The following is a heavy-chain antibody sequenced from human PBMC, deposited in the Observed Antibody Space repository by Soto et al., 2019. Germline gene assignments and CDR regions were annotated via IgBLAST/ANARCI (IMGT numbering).Heavy chain of an antibody. V-gene: IGHV1-69*02. D-gene: IGHD3-22*01. CDR3: ARGYYDSSGYWSYYYYGMDV. CDR2: IIPILGIA. J-gene: IGHJ6*02. Sequence: GASVKVSCKASGGTFSSYTISWVRQAPGQGLERMGRIIPILGIANYAQKFQGRVTITADKSTSTAYLELSSLRSEDTAVYYCARGYYDSSGYWSYYYYGMDVWGQGTTVTVSS. CDR1: GGTFSSYT.